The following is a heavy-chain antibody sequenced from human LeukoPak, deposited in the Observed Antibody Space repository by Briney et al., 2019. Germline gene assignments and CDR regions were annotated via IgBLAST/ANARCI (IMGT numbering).Heavy chain of an antibody. CDR3: VRDRGDLDAFDI. D-gene: IGHD2-21*02. Sequence: GGSLRLSCAASGFTFSSHWMHWVRQAPGEGLVWVSRINSDGSSTSYADSVKGRFTISRDIPKNTLYLQMNSLRAEDTAVLYCVRDRGDLDAFDIWGRGTMVTVSS. J-gene: IGHJ3*02. CDR1: GFTFSSHW. CDR2: INSDGSST. V-gene: IGHV3-74*01.